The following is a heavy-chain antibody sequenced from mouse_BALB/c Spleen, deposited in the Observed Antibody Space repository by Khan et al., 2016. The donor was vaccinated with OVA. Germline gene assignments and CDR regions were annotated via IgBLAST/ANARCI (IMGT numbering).Heavy chain of an antibody. CDR2: INPDNDYT. J-gene: IGHJ3*01. D-gene: IGHD2-14*01. Sequence: VQLVESGAELARPGASVKMSCKASGYTFTSYTMHWVRQRPGQALEWIGHINPDNDYTNYNQNFKDKATLIVDKSSSTAYMQLSSLTSEDAAVYYFVREGAYHRSDSWFAYWGQGTLVTVSA. CDR1: GYTFTSYT. V-gene: IGHV1-4*01. CDR3: VREGAYHRSDSWFAY.